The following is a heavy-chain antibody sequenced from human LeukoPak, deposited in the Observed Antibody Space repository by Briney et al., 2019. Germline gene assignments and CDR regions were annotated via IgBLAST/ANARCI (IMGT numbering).Heavy chain of an antibody. CDR1: GFVFGDYV. J-gene: IGHJ4*02. V-gene: IGHV3-49*03. Sequence: HPGGSLRLSCTASGFVFGDYVMSWFRQAPGKGPEWVGSIRSEAYGGTREYAASVKGRFSISRDDSKSIAYLEMNSLKTEDTAVYYCSRALAGRWLPFCDYWGQGTLVTVSS. CDR3: SRALAGRWLPFCDY. D-gene: IGHD5-24*01. CDR2: IRSEAYGGTR.